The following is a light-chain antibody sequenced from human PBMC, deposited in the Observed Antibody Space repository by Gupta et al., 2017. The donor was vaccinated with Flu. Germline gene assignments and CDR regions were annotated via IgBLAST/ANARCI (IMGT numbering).Light chain of an antibody. CDR1: QSTSGY. CDR2: AVS. V-gene: IGKV1-39*01. Sequence: DIQMTQSPSSLSAFVGDRVTITCRASQSTSGYLNWYQQEPGKAPKLLIYAVSNLQNGVPSRFSGSGSGTDFTLTISRLQPEDSATYYCQQSDSSPHTFGGGTKVEIK. CDR3: QQSDSSPHT. J-gene: IGKJ4*01.